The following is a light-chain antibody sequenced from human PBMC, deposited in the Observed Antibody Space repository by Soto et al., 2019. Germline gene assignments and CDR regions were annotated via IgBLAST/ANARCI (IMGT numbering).Light chain of an antibody. J-gene: IGKJ5*01. CDR2: GAS. CDR1: QSVTSN. V-gene: IGKV3-20*01. Sequence: EIVMTQSPGTLSVSPGERATLSCRASQSVTSNLAWYQQKPGRAPRLLIYGASSRATGIPDRFSGSGSGTDFTLTISRLEPEDFAVYYCQQYGSSSITFGQGTRLEI. CDR3: QQYGSSSIT.